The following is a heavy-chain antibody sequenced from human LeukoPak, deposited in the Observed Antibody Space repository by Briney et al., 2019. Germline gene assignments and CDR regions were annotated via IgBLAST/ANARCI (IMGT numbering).Heavy chain of an antibody. D-gene: IGHD1-26*01. Sequence: GGSLRLSCAASGFTFSSYWMGWVRQAPGKRLEWVANMNIDGSEKYYADSAKGRFTISRDNARNSVYLQMNSLRVEDTAVYYCARDPEEWELLLDYWGQGTLVTVSS. J-gene: IGHJ4*02. V-gene: IGHV3-7*01. CDR2: MNIDGSEK. CDR1: GFTFSSYW. CDR3: ARDPEEWELLLDY.